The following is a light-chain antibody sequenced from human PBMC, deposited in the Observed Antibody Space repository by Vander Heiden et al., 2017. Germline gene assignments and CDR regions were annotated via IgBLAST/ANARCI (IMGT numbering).Light chain of an antibody. V-gene: IGKV1-6*01. J-gene: IGKJ1*01. CDR2: AAS. CDR1: QGIRND. CDR3: LQDYSYPRT. Sequence: AIQMTQSPSSLSASVGARVIITCRASQGIRNDLGWYQQRPGKAPKLLIYAASSLQTGVPLRFSGSGSGTDFTLNISSLQPEDVATYYCLQDYSYPRTFGQGTKVEI.